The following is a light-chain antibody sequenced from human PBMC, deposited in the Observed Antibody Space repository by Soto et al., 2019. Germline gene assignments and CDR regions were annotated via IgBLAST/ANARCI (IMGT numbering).Light chain of an antibody. CDR1: SSNIGSNS. V-gene: IGLV1-44*01. Sequence: QSVLTQPPSASGTPGQRVSISCSGSSSNIGSNSVQWHQQLPGTAPNLLIYADNQRPSGVPDRFSGSKSGTSASLAITGLQSGDEADYYCAAWDGSLNGFVFGTGTKLTVL. CDR2: ADN. J-gene: IGLJ1*01. CDR3: AAWDGSLNGFV.